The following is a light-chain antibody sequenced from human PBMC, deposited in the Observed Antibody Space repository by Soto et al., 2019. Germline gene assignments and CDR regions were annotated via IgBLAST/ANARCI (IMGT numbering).Light chain of an antibody. CDR1: QSISSW. V-gene: IGKV1-5*01. CDR3: QQLYTLPFT. J-gene: IGKJ5*01. Sequence: DSQMTQSPSTLSASVGGRVTVTCRASQSISSWLAWYQQKPGKAPKLLIYEASTLQSGVPSRFSGSGSGTEFTLTISGLLPEDFTAYHCQQLYTLPFTFGQGTRPEIK. CDR2: EAS.